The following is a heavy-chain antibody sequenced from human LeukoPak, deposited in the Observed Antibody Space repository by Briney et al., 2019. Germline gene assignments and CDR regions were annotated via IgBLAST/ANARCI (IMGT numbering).Heavy chain of an antibody. D-gene: IGHD3-22*01. CDR1: GFTFSSYS. CDR2: ISSSSSYI. J-gene: IGHJ3*02. CDR3: ARVGELLYYDSSGLKGLNAFDI. Sequence: NTGGSLRLSCAASGFTFSSYSMNWVRQAPGKGLEWVSSISSSSSYIYYADSVKGRFTISRDNAKNSLYLQMNSLRAEDTAVYYCARVGELLYYDSSGLKGLNAFDIWGQGTMVTVSS. V-gene: IGHV3-21*01.